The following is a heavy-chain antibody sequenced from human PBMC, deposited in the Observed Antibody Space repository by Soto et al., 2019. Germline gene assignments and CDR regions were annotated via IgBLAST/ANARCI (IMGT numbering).Heavy chain of an antibody. D-gene: IGHD6-13*01. J-gene: IGHJ6*02. CDR3: ARGKVAAAGILGVYYYYHYLLSF. CDR1: GGSLSGYY. Sequence: SETLSLTCAVYGGSLSGYYWSWIRQPPGKGLEWIGEINHSGSTNYNPSLKSRVTISVDTSKNQFSLKLSSVTAADTAVYYCARGKVAAAGILGVYYYYHYLLSFSAQRTTVTVSS. CDR2: INHSGST. V-gene: IGHV4-34*01.